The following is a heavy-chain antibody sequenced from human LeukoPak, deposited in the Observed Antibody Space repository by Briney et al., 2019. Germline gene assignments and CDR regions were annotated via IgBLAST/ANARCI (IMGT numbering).Heavy chain of an antibody. CDR1: GFTFSSYA. CDR2: ISYDGSNK. CDR3: AKDDWAAAGPTFFDY. J-gene: IGHJ4*02. D-gene: IGHD6-13*01. Sequence: PGRSLRLSCAASGFTFSSYAMHWVRQAPGKGLEWVAVISYDGSNKYYADSVKGRFTISRDNSKNTLYLQMNGLRAEDTAVYYCAKDDWAAAGPTFFDYWGQGTLVTVSS. V-gene: IGHV3-30-3*01.